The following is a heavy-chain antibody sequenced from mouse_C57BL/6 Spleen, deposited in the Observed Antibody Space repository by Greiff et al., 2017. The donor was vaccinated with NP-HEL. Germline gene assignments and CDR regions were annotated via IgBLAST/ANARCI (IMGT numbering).Heavy chain of an antibody. CDR1: GFTFSSYA. Sequence: EVKLMESGGGLVKPGGSLKLSCAASGFTFSSYAMSWVRQTPEKRLEWVATISDGGSYTYYPDNVKGRFTISRDNAKNNLYLQMSHLKSEDTAMYYCARDVGREGYYFDYWGQGTTLTVSS. CDR2: ISDGGSYT. V-gene: IGHV5-4*01. CDR3: ARDVGREGYYFDY. D-gene: IGHD3-3*01. J-gene: IGHJ2*01.